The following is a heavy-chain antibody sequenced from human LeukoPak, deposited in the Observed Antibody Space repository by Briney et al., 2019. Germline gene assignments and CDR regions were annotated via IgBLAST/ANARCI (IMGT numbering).Heavy chain of an antibody. D-gene: IGHD3-10*01. CDR2: IKQDGSEK. V-gene: IGHV3-7*01. CDR1: GFTFSSYW. Sequence: PGGSLRLSCAASGFTFSSYWMSWVRQAPGKGLEWVANIKQDGSEKYYVDSVKGRFTISRDNAKNSLYLQMNSLRAEDTAVYYCARDQGAVIPDAFDIWGQGTMVTVSS. CDR3: ARDQGAVIPDAFDI. J-gene: IGHJ3*02.